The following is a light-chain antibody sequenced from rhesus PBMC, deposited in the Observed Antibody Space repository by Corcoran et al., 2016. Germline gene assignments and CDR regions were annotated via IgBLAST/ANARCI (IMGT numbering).Light chain of an antibody. CDR2: WAS. J-gene: IGKJ4*01. CDR1: QSLLYRSNNKNY. CDR3: QQYYSSPLT. V-gene: IGKV4-1*01. Sequence: DIVMTQSPDSLAVSLGERVTINCKSSQSLLYRSNNKNYLAWYQHKQGQAPKLLIYWASTRESWVPNVFSGRGSGTDFTLTISGLQAEDVAGYYCQQYYSSPLTFGGGTKVEIK.